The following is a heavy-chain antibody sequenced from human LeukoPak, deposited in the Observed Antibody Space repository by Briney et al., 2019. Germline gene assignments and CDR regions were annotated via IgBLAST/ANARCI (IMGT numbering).Heavy chain of an antibody. D-gene: IGHD3-3*01. CDR2: ISSSSRTI. CDR3: ARPYDFWSGYSVGSYFDY. J-gene: IGHJ4*02. CDR1: GFTFSSYS. Sequence: GGSLRLSCAASGFTFSSYSMNWVRQAPGKGLEWVSYISSSSRTIYYADSVKGRFTISRDNAKNSLYLQMNSLRAEDTAVYYCARPYDFWSGYSVGSYFDYWGQGTLVTVSS. V-gene: IGHV3-48*01.